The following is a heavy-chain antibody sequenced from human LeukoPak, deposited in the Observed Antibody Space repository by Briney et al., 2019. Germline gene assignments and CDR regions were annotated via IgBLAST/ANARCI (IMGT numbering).Heavy chain of an antibody. CDR3: ARERYYGSGSYYNRFIDY. V-gene: IGHV4-34*01. D-gene: IGHD3-10*01. CDR1: GGSFSGYY. Sequence: PSETLSLTCAVYGGSFSGYYWSWIRQPPGKGLEWIGEINHSGSTNYNPSLKSRVTISVDTSKNQFSLKLSSVTAVDTAVYYCARERYYGSGSYYNRFIDYWGQGTLVTVSS. CDR2: INHSGST. J-gene: IGHJ4*02.